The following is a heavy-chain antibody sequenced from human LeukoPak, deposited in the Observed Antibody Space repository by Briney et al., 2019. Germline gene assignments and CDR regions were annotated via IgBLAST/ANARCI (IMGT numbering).Heavy chain of an antibody. CDR1: GYTFTSYD. J-gene: IGHJ4*02. V-gene: IGHV1-8*01. D-gene: IGHD3-10*01. CDR2: MNPNSGNT. CDR3: ATASSSSDPARFF. Sequence: GASVKVSCKASGYTFTSYDINWVRQATGQGLEWMGWMNPNSGNTGYAQKFQGRVTMTRNTSISTAYMELSSLRSEDTAVYYCATASSSSDPARFFWGQGTLVTVSS.